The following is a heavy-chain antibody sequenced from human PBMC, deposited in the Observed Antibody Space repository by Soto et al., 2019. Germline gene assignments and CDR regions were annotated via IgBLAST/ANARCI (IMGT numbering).Heavy chain of an antibody. CDR1: GDSIGSGDYW. D-gene: IGHD6-19*01. CDR3: ARASSGWYFDH. J-gene: IGHJ4*02. V-gene: IGHV4-30-4*01. Sequence: QVQLQESGPGLVKPSETLSLTCTVSGDSIGSGDYWWSWIRQSPGKGLEWIGYISYSGSTYYGQSLRSRVTLSVDTSKNQFSVRLSSVTASDSAVYYCARASSGWYFDHWGQGTLVTVSS. CDR2: ISYSGST.